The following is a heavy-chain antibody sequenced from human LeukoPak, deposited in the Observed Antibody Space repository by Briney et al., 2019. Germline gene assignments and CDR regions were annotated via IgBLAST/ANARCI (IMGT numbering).Heavy chain of an antibody. CDR1: GFTVSSNY. CDR2: IYSGGST. J-gene: IGHJ4*02. CDR3: ARSPTSWYFDY. V-gene: IGHV3-53*05. Sequence: GGSLRLSCAASGFTVSSNYMSWVRQAPGKGLEWASVIYSGGSTYYADSVKGRFTISRDNSKNTLYLQMNSLRPEDTSVYYCARSPTSWYFDYWGQGTLVTVSS. D-gene: IGHD2-2*01.